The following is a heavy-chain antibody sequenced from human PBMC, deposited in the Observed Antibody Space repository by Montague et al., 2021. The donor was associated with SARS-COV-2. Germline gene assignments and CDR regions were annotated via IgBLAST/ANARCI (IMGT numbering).Heavy chain of an antibody. CDR3: ATTIYDYVWGTRVEFDY. Sequence: PALVKPTQTLTLTCTFSGFSLITSGMCVSWIRQPPGKALEWLALIDWDDDKYYSTSLKTRLTISKDTSKNQVVLTMTNMDPVDTATYYCATTIYDYVWGTRVEFDYWGQGTLVTVSS. J-gene: IGHJ4*02. CDR2: IDWDDDK. V-gene: IGHV2-70*01. CDR1: GFSLITSGMC. D-gene: IGHD3-16*01.